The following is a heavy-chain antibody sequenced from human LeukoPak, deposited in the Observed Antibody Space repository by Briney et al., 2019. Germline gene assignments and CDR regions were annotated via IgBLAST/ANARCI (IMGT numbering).Heavy chain of an antibody. J-gene: IGHJ4*02. D-gene: IGHD2-15*01. Sequence: GGSLRLSCAASGFTFSSAWMSWVRQAPGKGLEWVGRIKSKTDGATTDYAAPVKGRFTIPRDDSKNTLYLQMNSLKTGDTAVYYCTTVRGGSCSNWGQGTRVTVSS. V-gene: IGHV3-15*01. CDR2: IKSKTDGATT. CDR1: GFTFSSAW. CDR3: TTVRGGSCSN.